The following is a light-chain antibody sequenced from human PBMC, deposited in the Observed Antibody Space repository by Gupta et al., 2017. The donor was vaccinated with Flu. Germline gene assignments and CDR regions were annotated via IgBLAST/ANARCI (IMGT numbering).Light chain of an antibody. CDR3: QSYDISLSGSV. CDR1: SSNFGAGYD. J-gene: IGLJ3*02. Sequence: QSLLTQPPSVSGAPGQTVTISCTGTSSNFGAGYDVLWYQQLPGTAPKLLIYGNSNRASGVPDRFSGSKSGTSASLAITGLQAEDEADYYCQSYDISLSGSVFGGGTKLTVL. V-gene: IGLV1-40*01. CDR2: GNS.